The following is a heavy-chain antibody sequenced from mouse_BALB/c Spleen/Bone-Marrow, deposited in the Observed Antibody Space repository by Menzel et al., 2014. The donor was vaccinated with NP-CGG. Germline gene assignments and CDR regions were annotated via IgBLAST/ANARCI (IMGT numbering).Heavy chain of an antibody. CDR3: ASRGSTMIPDY. Sequence: QVQLKESGAELVRPGASVKLSCKASGYSFTSYWMNWVKRRPGQGLEWIGMIHPSDSETRLNQKFKDKATLTVDKPSSTAYMQLSSPTSEDSAVYYCASRGSTMIPDYWGQGTTLTVSS. D-gene: IGHD2-4*01. CDR2: IHPSDSET. J-gene: IGHJ2*01. V-gene: IGHV1-74*01. CDR1: GYSFTSYW.